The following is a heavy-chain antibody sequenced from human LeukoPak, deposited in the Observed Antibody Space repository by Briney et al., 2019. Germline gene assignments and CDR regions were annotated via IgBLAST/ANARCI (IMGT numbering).Heavy chain of an antibody. J-gene: IGHJ4*02. CDR3: ARSSFDYSNFVDY. CDR2: MNPNSGNT. V-gene: IGHV1-8*01. CDR1: GYTFTSYD. Sequence: AASVTVSCKASGYTFTSYDINWVRQAPGQGLEWMGWMNPNSGNTGYAQKFQGRVTMTRNTSISTAYMELSSLRSEDTAVYYCARSSFDYSNFVDYWGQGTLVTVSS. D-gene: IGHD4-11*01.